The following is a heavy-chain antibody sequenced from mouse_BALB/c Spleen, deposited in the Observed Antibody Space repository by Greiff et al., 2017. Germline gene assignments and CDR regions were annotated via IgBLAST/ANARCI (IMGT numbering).Heavy chain of an antibody. D-gene: IGHD1-2*01. Sequence: QVQLKQSGPELVKPGASVKISCKASGYAFSSSWMNWVKQRPGQGLEWIGRIYPGDGDTNYNGKFKGKATLTADKSSSTAYMQLSSLTSVDSAVYFCASRSPYYGSLAYWGQGTLVTVSA. CDR3: ASRSPYYGSLAY. CDR1: GYAFSSSW. V-gene: IGHV1-82*01. CDR2: IYPGDGDT. J-gene: IGHJ3*01.